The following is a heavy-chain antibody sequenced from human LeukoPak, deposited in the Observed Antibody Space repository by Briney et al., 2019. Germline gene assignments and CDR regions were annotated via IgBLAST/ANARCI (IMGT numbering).Heavy chain of an antibody. Sequence: PGGSLRLSCAASGFTFSSYAMSWVRQAPGKGLEWVSAISGSGGSTYYADSVKGRFTISRDNSRNTLYLQMNSLRAEDTAVYYCAKDGRGYSYGYFVDYWGQGTLVTVSS. D-gene: IGHD5-18*01. CDR3: AKDGRGYSYGYFVDY. CDR2: ISGSGGST. V-gene: IGHV3-23*01. CDR1: GFTFSSYA. J-gene: IGHJ4*02.